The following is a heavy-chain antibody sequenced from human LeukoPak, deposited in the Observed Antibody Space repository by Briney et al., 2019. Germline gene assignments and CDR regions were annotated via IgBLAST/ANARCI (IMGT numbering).Heavy chain of an antibody. Sequence: VASVKVSCKASGYTFPSYFMHWVRQAPGQGLEWMGGIIPIFGTANYAQKFQGRVTITADESTSTAYMELSSLRSEDTAVYYCARARRAYYYYGMDVWGQGTTVTVSS. CDR2: IIPIFGTA. V-gene: IGHV1-69*13. CDR1: GYTFPSYF. CDR3: ARARRAYYYYGMDV. J-gene: IGHJ6*02.